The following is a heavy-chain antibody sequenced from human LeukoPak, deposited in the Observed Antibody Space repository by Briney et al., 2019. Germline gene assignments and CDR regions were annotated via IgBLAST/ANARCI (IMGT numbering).Heavy chain of an antibody. CDR1: GFTFSGYA. Sequence: GGSLRLSCAASGFTFSGYAMSWVRQAPGKGLEWVSAISGSGGSTYYADSVKGRFTISRDNSKNTLYLQMNSLRAEDTAVYYCAKATPTSYDILTGRPRGNYFDYWGQGTLATVSS. V-gene: IGHV3-23*01. CDR2: ISGSGGST. D-gene: IGHD3-9*01. J-gene: IGHJ4*02. CDR3: AKATPTSYDILTGRPRGNYFDY.